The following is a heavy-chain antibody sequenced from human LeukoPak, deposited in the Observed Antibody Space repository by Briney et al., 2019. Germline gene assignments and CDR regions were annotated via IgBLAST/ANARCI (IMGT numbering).Heavy chain of an antibody. J-gene: IGHJ5*02. D-gene: IGHD3-9*01. V-gene: IGHV4-59*01. CDR1: GGFISSYY. Sequence: PSETLSLTCTVSGGFISSYYWSWIRQPPGKGLEWIGYIYYSGSTNYNPSLKSRVPISVDTSKNQFSLKLSSVTAADTAVYYCARDERNDILTGSGFDPWGQGTLVTVSS. CDR2: IYYSGST. CDR3: ARDERNDILTGSGFDP.